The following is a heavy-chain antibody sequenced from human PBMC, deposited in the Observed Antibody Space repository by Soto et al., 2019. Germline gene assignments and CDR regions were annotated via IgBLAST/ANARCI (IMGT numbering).Heavy chain of an antibody. V-gene: IGHV4-61*01. CDR2: IYYSGST. Sequence: PSETLSLTCTVSGGSVTTGMKYWSWIRQPPGKGLEWIGYIYYSGSTNYNPSLKSRVTISVDTSKNQFSLKLSSVTAADTAVYYCARVKKQLEGNYYYYGMDVWGQGTTVTVSS. D-gene: IGHD6-6*01. J-gene: IGHJ6*02. CDR3: ARVKKQLEGNYYYYGMDV. CDR1: GGSVTTGMKY.